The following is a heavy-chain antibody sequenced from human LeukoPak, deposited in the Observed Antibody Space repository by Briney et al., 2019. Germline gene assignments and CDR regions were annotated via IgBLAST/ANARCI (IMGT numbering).Heavy chain of an antibody. CDR2: ISSSSSYI. CDR3: ASVLKDLSRMVASDY. CDR1: GFTFSSYS. Sequence: PGGSLRLSCAASGFTFSSYSMNWVRQAPGKGLEWVSSISSSSSYIYYADSVKGRFTISRDNAKNSLYLQMNSLRAEDTAVYYCASVLKDLSRMVASDYWGQGTLVTVSS. D-gene: IGHD5-12*01. V-gene: IGHV3-21*01. J-gene: IGHJ4*02.